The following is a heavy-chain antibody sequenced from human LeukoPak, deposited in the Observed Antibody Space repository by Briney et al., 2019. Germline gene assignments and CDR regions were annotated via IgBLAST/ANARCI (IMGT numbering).Heavy chain of an antibody. D-gene: IGHD3-3*01. J-gene: IGHJ4*02. CDR2: IYYSGST. CDR3: ARGTSEDFWSGHLDY. CDR1: GGSISSYY. V-gene: IGHV4-59*01. Sequence: SETLSLTCTVSGGSISSYYWSWIRQPPGKGLEWIGYIYYSGSTNYNPSLKSRVTISVDTSKNQFSLKLSSVTAADTAVYYCARGTSEDFWSGHLDYWGQGTLVTVSS.